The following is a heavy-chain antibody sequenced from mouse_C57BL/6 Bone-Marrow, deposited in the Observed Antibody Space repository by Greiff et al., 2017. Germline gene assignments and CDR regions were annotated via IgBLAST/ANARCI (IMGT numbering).Heavy chain of an antibody. Sequence: QVQLKQPGAELVRPGSSVKLSCKASGYTFTSYWVDWVKQRPGQGLEWIGNIYPSDSETHYNQKFKDKATLTVDKSSSTAYMQLSSLTSEDSAVYYCARGGLPYYFDYWGQGTTRTVSS. CDR3: ARGGLPYYFDY. J-gene: IGHJ2*01. D-gene: IGHD2-4*01. CDR1: GYTFTSYW. CDR2: IYPSDSET. V-gene: IGHV1-61*01.